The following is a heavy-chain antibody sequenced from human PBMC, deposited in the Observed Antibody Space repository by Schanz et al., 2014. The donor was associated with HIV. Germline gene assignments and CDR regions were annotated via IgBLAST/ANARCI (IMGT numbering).Heavy chain of an antibody. V-gene: IGHV3-30*18. Sequence: VQLVESGGGVVQPGRSLRLSCAASGFTFDSYGIHWVRQAPGKGLEWVAVISYDGTNKKYEDSVKGRFTISRDNSKNTLYLQVKSLRAEDTAVYYCAKDRNYYDNRYIGKGNYYYYYGMDVWGQGTTVTVSS. CDR1: GFTFDSYG. D-gene: IGHD3-22*01. J-gene: IGHJ6*02. CDR2: ISYDGTNK. CDR3: AKDRNYYDNRYIGKGNYYYYYGMDV.